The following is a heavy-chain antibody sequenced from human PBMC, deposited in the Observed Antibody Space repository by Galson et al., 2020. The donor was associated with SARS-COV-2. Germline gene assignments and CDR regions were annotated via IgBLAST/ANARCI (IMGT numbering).Heavy chain of an antibody. V-gene: IGHV3-33*01. CDR3: AREGDYSGSTGIDY. Sequence: GESLKISCAASGFTFSNYGMHWVRQAPGKGLEWVAVIWYDGSNKYYADSVKGRFTVSRDNSKNTLYLQMNSLRAEDTAVYYCAREGDYSGSTGIDYWGQGTRVTVSS. CDR2: IWYDGSNK. D-gene: IGHD6-6*01. CDR1: GFTFSNYG. J-gene: IGHJ4*02.